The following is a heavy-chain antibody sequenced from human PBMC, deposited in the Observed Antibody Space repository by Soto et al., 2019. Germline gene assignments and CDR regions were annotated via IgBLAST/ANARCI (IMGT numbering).Heavy chain of an antibody. CDR2: IIPIFGTA. D-gene: IGHD2-2*01. CDR3: ARDPGKYQPSYYYYGMDV. V-gene: IGHV1-69*01. CDR1: GGTFSSYA. Sequence: QVQLVQSGAEVKKPGSSVKVSCKASGGTFSSYAISWVRQAPGQGLEWMGGIIPIFGTANYAQKFQGRVTITADESTSTAYMELSSLRSEDTAVYYCARDPGKYQPSYYYYGMDVWGQGTTVTVSS. J-gene: IGHJ6*02.